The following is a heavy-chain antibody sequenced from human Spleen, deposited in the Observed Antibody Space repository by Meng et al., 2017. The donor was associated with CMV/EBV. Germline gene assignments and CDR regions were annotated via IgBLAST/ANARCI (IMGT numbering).Heavy chain of an antibody. V-gene: IGHV1-18*01. CDR2: ISSYNRNT. Sequence: FNSYGITWVRQAPGQGLEWVGWISSYNRNTNYAQKSRGRVTLTTDTSTSIAYMELRSLRSDDTAVYYCATIAYCGGDCYQVHPLYDHWGQGTLVTVSS. D-gene: IGHD2-21*01. CDR3: ATIAYCGGDCYQVHPLYDH. CDR1: FNSYG. J-gene: IGHJ5*02.